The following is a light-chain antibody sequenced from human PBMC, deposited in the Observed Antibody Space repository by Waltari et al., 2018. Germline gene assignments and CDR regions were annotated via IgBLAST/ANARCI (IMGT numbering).Light chain of an antibody. Sequence: DTVLTQSPAPLSLSPGERAALSCRASQSVRGSLAWYQQKAGQAPRLLIYGASSRATGIPDRFSGSGSGTDFSLTISRLEPEDFAVYYCQHYVRLPATFGQGTKVEI. CDR3: QHYVRLPAT. CDR1: QSVRGS. J-gene: IGKJ1*01. V-gene: IGKV3-20*01. CDR2: GAS.